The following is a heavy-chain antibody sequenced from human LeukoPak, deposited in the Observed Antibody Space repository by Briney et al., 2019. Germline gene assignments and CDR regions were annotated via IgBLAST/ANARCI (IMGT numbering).Heavy chain of an antibody. J-gene: IGHJ5*02. CDR1: GYTFTGYY. CDR2: INPNSGGT. D-gene: IGHD6-6*01. V-gene: IGHV1-2*02. Sequence: ASVKVSCKASGYTFTGYYMHWVRQAPGQGLEWMGWINPNSGGTNYAQKFQGRVTMTRDTSISTAYMELSRLRSDDTAVYYCARALYSSSSVWFDPWGQGTLVTVSS. CDR3: ARALYSSSSVWFDP.